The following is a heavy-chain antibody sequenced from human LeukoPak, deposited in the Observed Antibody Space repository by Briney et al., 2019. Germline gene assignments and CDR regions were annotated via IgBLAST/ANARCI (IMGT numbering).Heavy chain of an antibody. Sequence: GGSLRLSCAASGFTFSSYSMNWVRQAPGKGLEWVAVISFDGVNTFYADSVKGRFTISRDNSNNTVYLQMNNLRPEDTAVFYCARGQGYESYYYMDVWGKGTTVSVSS. D-gene: IGHD2-2*01. CDR2: ISFDGVNT. J-gene: IGHJ6*03. CDR1: GFTFSSYS. CDR3: ARGQGYESYYYMDV. V-gene: IGHV3-30*03.